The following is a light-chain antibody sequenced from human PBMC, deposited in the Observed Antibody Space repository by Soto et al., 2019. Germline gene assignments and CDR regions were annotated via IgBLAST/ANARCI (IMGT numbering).Light chain of an antibody. V-gene: IGKV3-11*01. Sequence: EIVLTQSPATLSLSPGERATLSCRASQSVSSYLAWYQQKPGQAPRLLIYDASNRATGIPARFSGSGSGTDFTLTISSLEPEDVAVYYCQQRSNGPATFGGGTKV. CDR2: DAS. CDR3: QQRSNGPAT. J-gene: IGKJ4*01. CDR1: QSVSSY.